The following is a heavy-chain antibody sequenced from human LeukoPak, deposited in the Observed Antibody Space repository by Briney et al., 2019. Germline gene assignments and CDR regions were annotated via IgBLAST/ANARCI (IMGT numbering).Heavy chain of an antibody. CDR2: MNSNSGNT. CDR1: GYTFTNYD. CDR3: ARGGYDFPLQVDV. Sequence: ASVKVSCKASGYTFTNYDINWVRQATGQGLEWMGWMNSNSGNTGYAQKFQGRVTMTRDTSITTAYMELTSLRSEDTAVYYCARGGYDFPLQVDVWGKGTTVTVSS. D-gene: IGHD3-3*01. J-gene: IGHJ6*04. V-gene: IGHV1-8*01.